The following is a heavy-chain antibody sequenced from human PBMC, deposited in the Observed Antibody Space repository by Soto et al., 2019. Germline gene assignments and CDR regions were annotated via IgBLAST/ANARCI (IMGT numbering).Heavy chain of an antibody. Sequence: GQYLKISCKGSRYSFSSYWIGWVRQIPEKGLEWMGVIYPGDSDTRYSPSFSVQVTISPDKSCSTAYLQWSGLKASDTAMHYCARGPPLAARHVVYGCQGTLVNVST. J-gene: IGHJ4*02. V-gene: IGHV5-51*01. D-gene: IGHD6-6*01. CDR2: IYPGDSDT. CDR3: ARGPPLAARHVVY. CDR1: RYSFSSYW.